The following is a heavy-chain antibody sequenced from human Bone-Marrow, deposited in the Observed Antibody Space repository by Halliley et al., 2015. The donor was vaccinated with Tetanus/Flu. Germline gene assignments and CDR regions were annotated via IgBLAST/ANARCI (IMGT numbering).Heavy chain of an antibody. J-gene: IGHJ5*02. CDR2: RNGYNGDK. Sequence: GWRNGYNGDKRYAQKFQGRVTVTIDTSTSTAYMELRSLRSDDTAIYYCARVGSGWYNNWFDPWGQGTLVTVSS. D-gene: IGHD6-19*01. V-gene: IGHV1-18*01. CDR3: ARVGSGWYNNWFDP.